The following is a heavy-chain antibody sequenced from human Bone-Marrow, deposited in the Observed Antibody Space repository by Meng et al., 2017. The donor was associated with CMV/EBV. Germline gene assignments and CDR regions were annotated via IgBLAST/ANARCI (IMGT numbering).Heavy chain of an antibody. Sequence: SETLSLTCAVYGGSFSGYYWSWIRQPPGKGLEWIGEINHSGSTNYNPSLKSRVTISVDTSKNQFPLKLSSVTAADTAVYCCARVRIAARPVKGTRLYYFDYWGQGTLVTVSS. J-gene: IGHJ4*02. D-gene: IGHD6-6*01. CDR1: GGSFSGYY. V-gene: IGHV4-34*01. CDR2: INHSGST. CDR3: ARVRIAARPVKGTRLYYFDY.